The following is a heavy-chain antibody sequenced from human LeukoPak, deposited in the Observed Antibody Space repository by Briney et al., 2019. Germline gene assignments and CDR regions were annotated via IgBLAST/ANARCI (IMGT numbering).Heavy chain of an antibody. D-gene: IGHD3-22*01. CDR3: ARGVYYDSSGYHHPLDY. CDR2: IYHSGST. Sequence: SETLSLTCTVTGGSISSGGYYWSWIRQHPGKGLEWIGCIYHSGSTYYNPSLESRVTISVDTSTNQFSLKLSSVTAADTALYYCARGVYYDSSGYHHPLDYWGQGTLVTVSS. CDR1: GGSISSGGYY. J-gene: IGHJ4*02. V-gene: IGHV4-31*03.